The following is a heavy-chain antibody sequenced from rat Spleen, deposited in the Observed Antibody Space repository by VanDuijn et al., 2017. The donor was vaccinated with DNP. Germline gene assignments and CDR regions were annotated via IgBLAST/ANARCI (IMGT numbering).Heavy chain of an antibody. CDR2: ISYDGSST. Sequence: EVQLVESGGGLVQPGRSLKLSCAASGFTFSDYNMAWVRQAPKKGLEWVATISYDGSSTYYRDSVKGRFTISRDNAKSTLYLQMDSLRSEDTATYYCARGRWVANYWGQGVMVTVSS. D-gene: IGHD1-3*01. V-gene: IGHV5-7*01. CDR1: GFTFSDYN. CDR3: ARGRWVANY. J-gene: IGHJ2*01.